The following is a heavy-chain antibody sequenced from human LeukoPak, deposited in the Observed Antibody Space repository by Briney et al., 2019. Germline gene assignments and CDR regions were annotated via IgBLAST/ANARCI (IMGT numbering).Heavy chain of an antibody. CDR3: ARDQIIVTTILDYYYGMDV. V-gene: IGHV3-30-3*01. CDR1: GFPSSTFI. J-gene: IGHJ6*02. D-gene: IGHD5-12*01. Sequence: GGPLRFSCEASGFPSSTFIMHGSGQAPAKGREGVTFISYNGSNKYYADSVKGRFTISRDNSKNTLYLQMNSLKPEDTAVYYCARDQIIVTTILDYYYGMDVWGQGTTVTVSS. CDR2: ISYNGSNK.